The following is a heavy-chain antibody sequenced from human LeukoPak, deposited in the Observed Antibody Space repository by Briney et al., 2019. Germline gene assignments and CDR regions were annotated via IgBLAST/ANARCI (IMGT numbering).Heavy chain of an antibody. D-gene: IGHD2-8*01. CDR3: AKDYTPQGSWCGY. V-gene: IGHV3-9*01. J-gene: IGHJ4*02. Sequence: PGGSLRLSCAASGFTFDDYAMHWVRQAPGKGLEWVSGLLWNGVVIGYADSVKGRFTVSRDNAKSSLYLQMDSLRPEDTAFYYCAKDYTPQGSWCGYWGQGTLVTVSS. CDR1: GFTFDDYA. CDR2: LLWNGVVI.